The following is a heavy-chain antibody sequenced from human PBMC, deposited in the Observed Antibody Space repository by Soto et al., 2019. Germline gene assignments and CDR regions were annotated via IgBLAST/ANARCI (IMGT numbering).Heavy chain of an antibody. CDR1: RFTFSRYG. CDR2: IWYDGSKS. CDR3: ARDFCGGDCYHFDY. V-gene: IGHV3-33*01. J-gene: IGHJ4*02. Sequence: SLRLSRAASRFTFSRYGMHWVRQAPGRGLEWVAVIWYDGSKSYYADSVKGRFTISRDNSKNTLYLQMNSLRAEDTAVYYCARDFCGGDCYHFDYWGQGTLVTVSS. D-gene: IGHD2-21*02.